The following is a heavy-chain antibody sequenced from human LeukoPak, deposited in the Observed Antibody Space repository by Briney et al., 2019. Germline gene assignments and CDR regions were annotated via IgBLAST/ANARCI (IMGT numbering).Heavy chain of an antibody. Sequence: GGSLRLSCAASGFTFNDYAMHWVRQAPGKGLEWVTLISGDGDSAYYADSVKGRFTISRDNSKNSLYLQMNSLRTEDTALDYCAKDSLEAAGNFDYWGQGTLVTVSS. V-gene: IGHV3-43*02. CDR3: AKDSLEAAGNFDY. CDR1: GFTFNDYA. J-gene: IGHJ4*02. CDR2: ISGDGDSA. D-gene: IGHD6-13*01.